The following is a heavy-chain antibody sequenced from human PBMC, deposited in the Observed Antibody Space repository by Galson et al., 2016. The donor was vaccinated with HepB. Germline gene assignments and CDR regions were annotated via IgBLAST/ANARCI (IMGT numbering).Heavy chain of an antibody. V-gene: IGHV4-39*02. CDR3: ARETGAGTFQGFDY. Sequence: SETLSLTCTVSGGSISSNTYYWTWIRQPPGKGLEWIGSIYYTGSTYYNPSLKSRVTISVDTSKNQFSLIVSSVTAADTAVYYCARETGAGTFQGFDYWGQGILVTVSS. CDR1: GGSISSNTYY. J-gene: IGHJ4*02. D-gene: IGHD1-1*01. CDR2: IYYTGST.